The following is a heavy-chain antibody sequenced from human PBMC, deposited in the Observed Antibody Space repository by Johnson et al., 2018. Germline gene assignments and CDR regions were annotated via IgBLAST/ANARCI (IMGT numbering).Heavy chain of an antibody. V-gene: IGHV3-23*04. CDR1: GFTFSSYA. D-gene: IGHD3-3*01. CDR3: SKSPRLLTIFGVAPPDGMDV. J-gene: IGHJ6*02. Sequence: VQLVESGGGLVKPGGSLRLSCAASGFTFSSYAMSWVRQAPGKGLEWVSAISGSGGSTYYADSVKGRFTISRDNSKNRLYLQRNSLRAEDTAVYYWSKSPRLLTIFGVAPPDGMDVWGQGTTGTVSS. CDR2: ISGSGGST.